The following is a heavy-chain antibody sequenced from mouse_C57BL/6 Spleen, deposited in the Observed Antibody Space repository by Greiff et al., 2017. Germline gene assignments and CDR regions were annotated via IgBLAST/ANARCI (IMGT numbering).Heavy chain of an antibody. D-gene: IGHD1-1*01. Sequence: QVQLQQSGAELARPGASVKMSCKASGYTFTSYTMHWVKQRPGQGLEWIGYINPSSGYTKYNQKFKDKATLTADKSSSTADMQMSSLTSEDSAVYYCARESYYGSSYLYAMDYWGQGTSVTVSS. J-gene: IGHJ4*01. CDR2: INPSSGYT. CDR3: ARESYYGSSYLYAMDY. CDR1: GYTFTSYT. V-gene: IGHV1-4*01.